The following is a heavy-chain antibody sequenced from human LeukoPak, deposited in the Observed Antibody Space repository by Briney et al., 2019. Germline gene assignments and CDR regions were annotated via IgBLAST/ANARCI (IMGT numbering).Heavy chain of an antibody. CDR1: GYTFTSYA. J-gene: IGHJ5*02. V-gene: IGHV1-3*01. D-gene: IGHD3-16*02. CDR2: INAGNGNT. CDR3: AREGGSTCDYVWGSYRSAWFDP. Sequence: GASVKVSCKASGYTFTSYAMHWVRQAPGQRLEWMGWINAGNGNTKYSQKFQGRVTITRDTSASTAYMELSSLRSEDTAVYYCAREGGSTCDYVWGSYRSAWFDPWGQGTLVTVSS.